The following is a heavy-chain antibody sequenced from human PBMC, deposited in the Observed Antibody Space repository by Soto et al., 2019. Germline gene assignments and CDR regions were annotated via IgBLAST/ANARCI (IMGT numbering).Heavy chain of an antibody. D-gene: IGHD6-19*01. J-gene: IGHJ4*02. Sequence: QVQLQESGPGLVKPSETLSLTCTVSGGSVSPYYWTWVRRPPGKGLEWIAYIYYDGTTNYNPSRKSQVTISLDTSTNQFSLRLTSVTAADTAVYYCARGRHWLDYWGQGTLLTVSS. CDR3: ARGRHWLDY. V-gene: IGHV4-59*02. CDR1: GGSVSPYY. CDR2: IYYDGTT.